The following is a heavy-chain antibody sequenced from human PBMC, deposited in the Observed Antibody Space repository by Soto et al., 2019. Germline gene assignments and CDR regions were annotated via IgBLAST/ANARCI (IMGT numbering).Heavy chain of an antibody. CDR3: ARDGGTYFDY. CDR1: GFTFSTYW. CDR2: LDNDGTNT. D-gene: IGHD3-16*01. V-gene: IGHV3-74*01. Sequence: GGSLRLSCAASGFTFSTYWMHWVRQAPGKGLVWVSRLDNDGTNTRYADSVKGRFTVSRDNGKNTVYLQMDSLRAEDTAVYYCARDGGTYFDYWGQGILVTVSS. J-gene: IGHJ4*02.